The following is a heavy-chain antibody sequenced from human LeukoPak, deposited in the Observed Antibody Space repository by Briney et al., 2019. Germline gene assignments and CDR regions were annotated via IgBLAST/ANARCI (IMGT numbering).Heavy chain of an antibody. CDR3: ARHEDKASRTSPGRVDP. CDR1: GGSLSSSFHY. D-gene: IGHD2-2*01. V-gene: IGHV4-39*01. CDR2: IYYSGST. J-gene: IGHJ5*02. Sequence: SETLSLTCTVSGGSLSSSFHYWGWIRQPPGKGLEWIGSIYYSGSTNYNPSLKSRVTISVDTSKNQFSLKLSSVTAADTAVYHCARHEDKASRTSPGRVDPWGQGTLVTVSS.